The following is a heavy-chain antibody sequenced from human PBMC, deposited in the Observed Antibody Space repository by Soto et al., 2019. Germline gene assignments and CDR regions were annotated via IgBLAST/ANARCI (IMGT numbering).Heavy chain of an antibody. CDR2: INHSGST. J-gene: IGHJ4*02. V-gene: IGHV4-34*01. Sequence: SETLSLTCAVYGGSFSGYYWSWIRQPPGKGLEWIGEINHSGSTNYNPSLKSRVTISVDTSKNQFSLKLSSVTAADTAVYYCARATQRGKKPRPKSTHDYWGQGTLVTVSS. D-gene: IGHD7-27*01. CDR3: ARATQRGKKPRPKSTHDY. CDR1: GGSFSGYY.